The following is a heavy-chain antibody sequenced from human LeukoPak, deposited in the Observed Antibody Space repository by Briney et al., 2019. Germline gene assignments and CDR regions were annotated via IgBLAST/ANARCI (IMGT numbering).Heavy chain of an antibody. J-gene: IGHJ5*02. CDR2: IIPIFGTA. D-gene: IGHD3-9*01. CDR3: ASYHYDILTGFDP. CDR1: GGTFSSYA. V-gene: IGHV1-69*13. Sequence: PGASVKVSCKASGGTFSSYAISWVRQAPGQGLEWMGGIIPIFGTANYAQEFQGRVTITADESTSTAYMELSSLRSEDTAVYYRASYHYDILTGFDPWGQGTLVTVSS.